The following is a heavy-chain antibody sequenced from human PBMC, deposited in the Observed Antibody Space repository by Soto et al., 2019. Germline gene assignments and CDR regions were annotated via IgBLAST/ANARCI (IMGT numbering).Heavy chain of an antibody. Sequence: QITLKESGPTLVKPTQTLTLTCTFSGFSLSTSGVGVGWIRQPPGKALEWLGIIYWDDDERYSPSLKSRLTXTXDXXKNQVVLTMPNMDPXXTXXXXXXXXXXXXXXXXXYWGQGTLVTVSS. CDR1: GFSLSTSGVG. CDR3: XXXXXXXXXXXXY. V-gene: IGHV2-5*02. CDR2: IYWDDDE. J-gene: IGHJ4*02.